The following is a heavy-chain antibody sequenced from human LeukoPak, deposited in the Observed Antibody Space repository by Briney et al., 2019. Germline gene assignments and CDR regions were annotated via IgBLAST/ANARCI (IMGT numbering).Heavy chain of an antibody. D-gene: IGHD2-15*01. V-gene: IGHV3-30-3*01. J-gene: IGHJ2*01. CDR2: ISDDGSNK. CDR1: GFTFSSYA. Sequence: GGSLRLSCAASGFTFSSYAMHWVRQAPGKGLEWVAVISDDGSNKYYADSVKGRFTISRGNSKNTLYLQMNSLRAEDTAVYYCAKDHQLYCSGGSCFGSYWYFDLWGRGTLVTVSS. CDR3: AKDHQLYCSGGSCFGSYWYFDL.